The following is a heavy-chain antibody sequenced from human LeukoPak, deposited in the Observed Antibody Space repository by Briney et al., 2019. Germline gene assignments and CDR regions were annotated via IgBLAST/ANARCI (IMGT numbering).Heavy chain of an antibody. J-gene: IGHJ4*02. D-gene: IGHD3-22*01. CDR2: INTYNGNT. V-gene: IGHV1-18*01. CDR1: GYTFTSYD. Sequence: ASVKVSCKASGYTFTSYDINWVRQAPGQGLEWMGWINTYNGNTNYAQKLQGRVTMTTDTSMITAYMELRSLRSDDTAVYYCARSEDSSGYYGVLDYWGQGTLVTVSS. CDR3: ARSEDSSGYYGVLDY.